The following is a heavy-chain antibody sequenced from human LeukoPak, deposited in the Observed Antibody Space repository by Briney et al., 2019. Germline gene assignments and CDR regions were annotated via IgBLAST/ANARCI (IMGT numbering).Heavy chain of an antibody. J-gene: IGHJ4*02. Sequence: GGSLRLSCAASGFTFSSYAMSWVRQAPGKGLEWVSAISGSGGSTYYADSVKGRFTISRDKSKNTLYLQMNSLRAEDTAVYYCAKDFGIVGATAGTDYWGQGTLVTVSS. CDR3: AKDFGIVGATAGTDY. CDR1: GFTFSSYA. V-gene: IGHV3-23*01. CDR2: ISGSGGST. D-gene: IGHD1-26*01.